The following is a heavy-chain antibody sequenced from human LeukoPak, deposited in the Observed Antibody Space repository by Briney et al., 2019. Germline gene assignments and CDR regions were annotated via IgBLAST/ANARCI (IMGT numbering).Heavy chain of an antibody. CDR1: GFTFSSYW. Sequence: GGSLRLSCAASGFTFSSYWMHWVRQAPGKGLVWVSRINSDGSSTSYADSVKGRFTISRDNAKNTLYLQMNSLRAEDTAVYYCAGVKMTTVSRGAFDIWGQGTMVTVSS. D-gene: IGHD4-17*01. CDR3: AGVKMTTVSRGAFDI. CDR2: INSDGSST. V-gene: IGHV3-74*01. J-gene: IGHJ3*02.